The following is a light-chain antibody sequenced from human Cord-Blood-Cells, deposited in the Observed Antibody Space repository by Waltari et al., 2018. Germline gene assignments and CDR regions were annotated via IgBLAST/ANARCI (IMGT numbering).Light chain of an antibody. CDR1: QSVSSN. J-gene: IGKJ4*01. V-gene: IGKV3-15*01. Sequence: EIVMTQSPATLSVSPGERATLSCRASQSVSSNLAWYQQKPVQAPRLLIYGASTRATVIPARFSGSGSGTEFTLTISSLQSEDFAVYYCQQYNNWPPLTFGGGTKVEIK. CDR3: QQYNNWPPLT. CDR2: GAS.